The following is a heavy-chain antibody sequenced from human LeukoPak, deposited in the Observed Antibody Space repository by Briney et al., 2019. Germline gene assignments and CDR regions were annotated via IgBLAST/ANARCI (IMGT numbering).Heavy chain of an antibody. CDR3: AKSGGYGLIDY. J-gene: IGHJ4*02. D-gene: IGHD1-26*01. CDR1: GGSISSYY. V-gene: IGHV4-59*04. Sequence: PSETLSLTCTVSGGSISSYYWSWIRQPPGKGLEWIGYIYYSGSTYYNASLQSRVTISIDTSKNQFSLRLSSVTAADTAMYFCAKSGGYGLIDYWGQGTLVTVSS. CDR2: IYYSGST.